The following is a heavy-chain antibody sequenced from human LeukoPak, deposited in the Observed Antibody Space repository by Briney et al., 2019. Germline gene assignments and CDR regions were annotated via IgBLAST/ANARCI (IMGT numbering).Heavy chain of an antibody. D-gene: IGHD6-13*01. J-gene: IGHJ3*02. CDR2: ISAYSGDT. V-gene: IGHV1-18*01. CDR1: GYTFTSYG. Sequence: ASVKVSCKASGYTFTSYGITCVRQAPGQGPEWMGWISAYSGDTAYAQKLQGRVTMTTDTSTSTVYLELRSLRSDDTAVYYCARGGRTAGDAFDIWGQGTVVTVSS. CDR3: ARGGRTAGDAFDI.